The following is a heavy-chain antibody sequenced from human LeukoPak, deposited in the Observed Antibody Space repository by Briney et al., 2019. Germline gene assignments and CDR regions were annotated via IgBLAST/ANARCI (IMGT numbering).Heavy chain of an antibody. CDR2: IYYSGST. CDR1: GGSISSYY. Sequence: PPETLSLTCTVSGGSISSYYWSWIRQTPGKGLEWIGDIYYSGSTNYNPSLKSRVTISVDTSKNQFSLKLSPVTAADTAVYYCAREIYDSSGYYSRGDAFDIWGQGTMVTVSS. CDR3: AREIYDSSGYYSRGDAFDI. J-gene: IGHJ3*02. D-gene: IGHD3-22*01. V-gene: IGHV4-59*01.